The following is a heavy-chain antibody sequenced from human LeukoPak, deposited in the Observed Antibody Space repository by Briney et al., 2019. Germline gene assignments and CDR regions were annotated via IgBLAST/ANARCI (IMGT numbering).Heavy chain of an antibody. J-gene: IGHJ5*02. CDR3: ERSRAFNSGAFDP. Sequence: AETLSPTCTVAGASVSSASYWTWILQPPGKGGEWVAHIYNGVNTNSNPSLKSRVTVSVDTTKNPYSTRLHYVTAADTDVYYCERSRAFNSGAFDPWGQGSLVTVSS. CDR1: GASVSSASY. V-gene: IGHV4-61*01. D-gene: IGHD1-26*01. CDR2: IYNGVNT.